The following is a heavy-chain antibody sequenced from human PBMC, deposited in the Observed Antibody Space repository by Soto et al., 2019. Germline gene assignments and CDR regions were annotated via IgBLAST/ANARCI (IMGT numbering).Heavy chain of an antibody. CDR2: IYYNGYT. Sequence: QLQLQESGPGLVKPAETLSLKCAVSGGSVSSGNYFWGWIRQPPGKGLEWIGNIYYNGYTYYSPSLNSRVTMSVDTAQNHFSLRLTSVTAADTAVYYCARRLIENWNHGHACDFWGQWTLVTVSS. J-gene: IGHJ3*01. D-gene: IGHD1-1*01. V-gene: IGHV4-39*02. CDR3: ARRLIENWNHGHACDF. CDR1: GGSVSSGNYF.